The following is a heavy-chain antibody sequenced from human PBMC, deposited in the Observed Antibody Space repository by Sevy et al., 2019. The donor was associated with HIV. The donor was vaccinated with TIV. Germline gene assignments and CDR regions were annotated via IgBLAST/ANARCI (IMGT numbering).Heavy chain of an antibody. V-gene: IGHV3-23*01. Sequence: GGSLRLSCAASGFTFSSYAMSWVRQAPGKGLEWVSAISGSGGSTYYADSVKGRFTISRDNSKNTLYLQMNSLRAEDRAVYYCAKGYSYGSRQSYYYYGMDVWGHGTTVTVSS. J-gene: IGHJ6*02. D-gene: IGHD5-18*01. CDR1: GFTFSSYA. CDR2: ISGSGGST. CDR3: AKGYSYGSRQSYYYYGMDV.